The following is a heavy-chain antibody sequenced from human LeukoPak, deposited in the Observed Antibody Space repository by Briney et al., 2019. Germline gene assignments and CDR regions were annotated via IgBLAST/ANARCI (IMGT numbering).Heavy chain of an antibody. Sequence: ASVNVSCKASGYTFTNYAMHWVRQAPGQRLEWMGWINAGNGNTKYSQKFQGRVTITRDTSARTAYVELSSLRSEDTAVYYCARSFSDAFDIWGQGTMVTVSS. J-gene: IGHJ3*02. CDR1: GYTFTNYA. CDR2: INAGNGNT. V-gene: IGHV1-3*01. D-gene: IGHD3-16*02. CDR3: ARSFSDAFDI.